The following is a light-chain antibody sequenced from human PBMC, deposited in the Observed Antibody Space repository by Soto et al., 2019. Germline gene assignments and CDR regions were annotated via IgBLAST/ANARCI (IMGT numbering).Light chain of an antibody. CDR1: TGAVTSGHY. CDR3: LLSYCGAYVV. J-gene: IGLJ2*01. CDR2: DTS. V-gene: IGLV7-46*01. Sequence: QAVVTQEPSLTVSPGGTVTLTCGSSTGAVTSGHYPYWFQQKPGQAPRTLIYDTSNKHSWTPARFSGSLLGGKAALTLSGAQPEDEADYYCLLSYCGAYVVFGGGTKLTVL.